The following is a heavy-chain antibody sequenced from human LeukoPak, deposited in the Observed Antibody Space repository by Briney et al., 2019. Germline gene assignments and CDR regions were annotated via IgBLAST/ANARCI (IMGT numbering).Heavy chain of an antibody. CDR2: MSGSGGRT. Sequence: GGSLRLSCEASGFTLSDHYIDWVRQAPGKGLEWVSAMSGSGGRTYYADSVKGRFTISRDNSKNTLYLQMNSLRAEDTAVYYCAKWGCSGGSCYPFDYWGQGTLVTVSS. V-gene: IGHV3-23*01. CDR3: AKWGCSGGSCYPFDY. J-gene: IGHJ4*02. D-gene: IGHD2-15*01. CDR1: GFTLSDHY.